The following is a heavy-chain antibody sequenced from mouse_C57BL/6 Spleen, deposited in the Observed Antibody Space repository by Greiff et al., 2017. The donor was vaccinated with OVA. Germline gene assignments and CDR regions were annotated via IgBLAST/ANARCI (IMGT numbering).Heavy chain of an antibody. CDR2: INPNNGGT. Sequence: VQLQQSGPELVKPGASVKISCKASGYTFTDYYMNWVKQSHGKSLEWIGDINPNNGGTSYNQKFKGKATLTVDKSSSTAYMELRSLTSEDSAVYYCARRYDYDLRWYFDVWGTGTTVTVSS. CDR1: GYTFTDYY. CDR3: ARRYDYDLRWYFDV. D-gene: IGHD2-4*01. V-gene: IGHV1-26*01. J-gene: IGHJ1*03.